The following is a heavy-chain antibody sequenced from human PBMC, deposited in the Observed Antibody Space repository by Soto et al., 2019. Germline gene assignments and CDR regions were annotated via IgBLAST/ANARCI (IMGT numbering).Heavy chain of an antibody. CDR3: AAEETRWLHSPFDC. J-gene: IGHJ4*02. Sequence: QVQLVQSGAEVKKPGASVKVSCKVSGHTLTELSMHWVRLAPGKGLEWMGGFDPEDGETISAQKFQGRVTMTDDTSTYSTYLELSSLRSEDTPVYDCAAEETRWLHSPFDCWGPGTLVTISS. V-gene: IGHV1-24*01. CDR2: FDPEDGET. D-gene: IGHD6-19*01. CDR1: GHTLTELS.